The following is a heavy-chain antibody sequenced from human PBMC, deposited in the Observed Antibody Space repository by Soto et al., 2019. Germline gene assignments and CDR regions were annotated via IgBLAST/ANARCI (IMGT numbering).Heavy chain of an antibody. Sequence: QLQLQESGPGLVKPSETLSLTCTVTGGSISRSHNFWGWIRQPPGKGLELIGSIFYSGTTYNNPPXTXRXXLTVDTSKNQFSLKLNSVTAADTAVYYCARYYGDYKNYFDDWGQGTLVTVSS. D-gene: IGHD4-17*01. CDR1: GGSISRSHNF. V-gene: IGHV4-39*01. J-gene: IGHJ4*02. CDR3: ARYYGDYKNYFDD. CDR2: IFYSGTT.